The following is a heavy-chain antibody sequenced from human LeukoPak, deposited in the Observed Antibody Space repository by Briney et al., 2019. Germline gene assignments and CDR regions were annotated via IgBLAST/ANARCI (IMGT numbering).Heavy chain of an antibody. D-gene: IGHD3-10*01. J-gene: IGHJ4*02. V-gene: IGHV4-61*01. CDR2: IYYSGST. CDR1: GVSVSGGSYY. Sequence: PSGTLSLTCTVSGVSVSGGSYYWSWIRQPPGKGLEWIGYIYYSGSTNYNPSLKSRVTLSIDTSKNQFSLKLTSVTAADTAVFHCARSYYYGSGTYRPFDCWGQGILVTVSS. CDR3: ARSYYYGSGTYRPFDC.